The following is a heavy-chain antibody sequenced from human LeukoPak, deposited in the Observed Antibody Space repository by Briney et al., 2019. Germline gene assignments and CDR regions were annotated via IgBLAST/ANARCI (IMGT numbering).Heavy chain of an antibody. CDR1: GFTFSSYS. V-gene: IGHV3-48*04. J-gene: IGHJ6*03. CDR2: ISSSSSTI. D-gene: IGHD6-6*01. CDR3: ARDQSSSYYHYMDV. Sequence: QPGGSLRLSCAASGFTFSSYSMNWVRQAPGKGLEWVSYISSSSSTIYYADSVKGRFTISRDNAKKSLYLQMSGLRAEDTAVYYCARDQSSSYYHYMDVWGKGTTVTVSS.